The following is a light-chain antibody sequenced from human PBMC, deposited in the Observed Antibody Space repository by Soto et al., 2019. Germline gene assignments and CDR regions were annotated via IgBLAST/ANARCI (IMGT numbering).Light chain of an antibody. CDR2: KAS. J-gene: IGKJ1*01. CDR1: QSISSW. Sequence: DIQMTQSPSTLSASVGDRVTITCRASQSISSWLAWYQQKPGKAPKLLIYKASSLESGVPSRFSGSGSGTEFTLTISSLQPDDSVTYYCQQYNSYSRTFGQGTKVDIK. V-gene: IGKV1-5*03. CDR3: QQYNSYSRT.